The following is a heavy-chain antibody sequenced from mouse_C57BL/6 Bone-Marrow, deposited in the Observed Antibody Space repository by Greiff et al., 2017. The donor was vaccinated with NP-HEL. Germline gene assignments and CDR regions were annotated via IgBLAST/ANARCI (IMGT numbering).Heavy chain of an antibody. D-gene: IGHD1-1*01. V-gene: IGHV1-81*01. J-gene: IGHJ3*01. Sequence: QVQLQQSGAELARPGASVKLSCKASGYTFTSYGISWVKQRTGQGLEWIGEIYHRSGNTYYNEKFKGKATLTADKSTSTAYMELRSLTSEDSAVYFCARFMTTVPLAWWGQGTLVTVSA. CDR2: IYHRSGNT. CDR3: ARFMTTVPLAW. CDR1: GYTFTSYG.